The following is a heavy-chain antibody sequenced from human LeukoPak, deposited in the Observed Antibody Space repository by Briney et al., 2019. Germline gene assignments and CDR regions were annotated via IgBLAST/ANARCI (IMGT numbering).Heavy chain of an antibody. D-gene: IGHD5-12*01. J-gene: IGHJ4*02. CDR2: INWNGGST. CDR3: AKGPQLYSGYHPDC. Sequence: GGSLRLSCAASGFTFDDYGMSWVRQAPGKGLEWVSGINWNGGSTGYADSVKGRFTISRDNAKNSLYLQMNSLRVDDTAVYFCAKGPQLYSGYHPDCWGQGTLVTVSS. V-gene: IGHV3-20*04. CDR1: GFTFDDYG.